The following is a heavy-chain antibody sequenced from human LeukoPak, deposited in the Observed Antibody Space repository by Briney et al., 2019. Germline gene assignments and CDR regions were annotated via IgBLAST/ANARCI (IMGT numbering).Heavy chain of an antibody. CDR3: ARDRRHDYGDYVWPY. D-gene: IGHD4-17*01. V-gene: IGHV4-38-2*02. J-gene: IGHJ4*02. Sequence: SETLSLTCTVSGYSISSGYYWGWIRQPPGKGLEWIGSIYHSGSTYYNPSLKSRVTISVDTSRNQFSLKLSSVTAADTAVYYCARDRRHDYGDYVWPYWGQGTLVTVSS. CDR2: IYHSGST. CDR1: GYSISSGYY.